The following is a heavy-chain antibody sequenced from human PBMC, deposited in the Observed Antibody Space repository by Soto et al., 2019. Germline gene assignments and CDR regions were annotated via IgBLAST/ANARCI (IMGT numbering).Heavy chain of an antibody. D-gene: IGHD6-13*01. CDR3: ARAEYSSSLWFDP. J-gene: IGHJ5*02. CDR2: IYHSGST. V-gene: IGHV4-30-2*01. CDR1: GGSISSGGYS. Sequence: PSETLSLTCAVSGGSISSGGYSWSWIRQPPGKGLEWIGYIYHSGSTYYNPSLKSRVTISVDRSKNQFSLKLSSVPAADTAVYSCARAEYSSSLWFDPWGKGTLVTVS.